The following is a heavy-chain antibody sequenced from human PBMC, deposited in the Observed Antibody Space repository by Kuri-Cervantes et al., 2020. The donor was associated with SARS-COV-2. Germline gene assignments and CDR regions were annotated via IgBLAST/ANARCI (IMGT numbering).Heavy chain of an antibody. CDR1: GYSISSGYY. Sequence: SETLALTCAVSGYSISSGYYWGWIRQPPGKGLEWIGSIYHSGSTYYNPSLKSRVTISVDTSKNQFSLKLSSVTAADTAVYYCARPYYDPDYYYYYMDVWGKGTTVTVSS. D-gene: IGHD3-3*01. CDR2: IYHSGST. J-gene: IGHJ6*03. V-gene: IGHV4-38-2*01. CDR3: ARPYYDPDYYYYYMDV.